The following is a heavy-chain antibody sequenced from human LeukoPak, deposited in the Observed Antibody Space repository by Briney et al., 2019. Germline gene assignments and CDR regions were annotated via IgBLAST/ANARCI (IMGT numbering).Heavy chain of an antibody. CDR3: ARRDPRFLEWLQPLGRDAFDI. J-gene: IGHJ3*02. V-gene: IGHV4-39*07. Sequence: PSETLSLTCTVSGGSISSGDYYWSWIRQPPGKGLEWIGEINHSGSTNYNPSLKSRVTISVDTSKNQFSLKLSSVTAADTAVYYCARRDPRFLEWLQPLGRDAFDIWGQGTMVTVSS. CDR1: GGSISSGDYY. CDR2: INHSGST. D-gene: IGHD3-3*01.